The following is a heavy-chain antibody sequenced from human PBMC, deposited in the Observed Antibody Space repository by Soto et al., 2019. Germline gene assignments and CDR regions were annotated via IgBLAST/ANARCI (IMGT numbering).Heavy chain of an antibody. CDR1: GYTFTSYY. J-gene: IGHJ4*02. D-gene: IGHD6-25*01. Sequence: ASVKVSCKASGYTFTSYYMHWVRQAPGQGLEWMGIINPSGGSTSYAQKFQGRVTMTRDTSTSTVYMELSSLRSENTAVYYCARLPAGYSSGWQQDPFDYWGQGTLVTVSS. CDR2: INPSGGST. CDR3: ARLPAGYSSGWQQDPFDY. V-gene: IGHV1-46*01.